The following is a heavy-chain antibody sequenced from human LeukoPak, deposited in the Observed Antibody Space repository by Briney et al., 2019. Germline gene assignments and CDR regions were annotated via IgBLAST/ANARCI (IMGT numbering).Heavy chain of an antibody. J-gene: IGHJ6*03. CDR1: GFIFSRDS. Sequence: GGSLRLSCAASGFIFSRDSMNWVRQAPGKGLEWVAYINGGGSPIYYADSVKGRLTISRDNSKNTLYLQMNSLRAEDTAVYYCAKGHWNSYYYYYMDVWGKGTTVTVSS. CDR2: INGGGSPI. D-gene: IGHD1-7*01. V-gene: IGHV3-48*01. CDR3: AKGHWNSYYYYYMDV.